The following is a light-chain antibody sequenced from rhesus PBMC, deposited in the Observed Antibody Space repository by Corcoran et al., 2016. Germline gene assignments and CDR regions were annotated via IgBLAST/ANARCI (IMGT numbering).Light chain of an antibody. Sequence: IQMTQSPSSLSASVGDRVTITCRASQGVSRWLAWYHKKPGKAPKLLTYKACSLQSGVPSRFIGSGSGTDVTLNISSLQPEDFATYYCQQYNSAPLTFGGGTKVEIK. J-gene: IGKJ4*01. CDR2: KAC. CDR3: QQYNSAPLT. CDR1: QGVSRW. V-gene: IGKV1-21*01.